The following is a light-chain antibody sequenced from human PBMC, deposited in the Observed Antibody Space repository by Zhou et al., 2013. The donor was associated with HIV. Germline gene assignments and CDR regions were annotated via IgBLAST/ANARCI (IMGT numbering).Light chain of an antibody. J-gene: IGKJ1*01. CDR3: QQYNSYRT. CDR2: DAS. V-gene: IGKV1-33*01. CDR1: QDISNY. Sequence: DIQMTQSPSSLSASVGDRVTITCQASQDISNYLNWYQQKPGKAPKLLIYDASNLETGVPSRFSGSGSGTEFTLTISSLQPDDFATYYCQQYNSYRTFGQGTKVEIK.